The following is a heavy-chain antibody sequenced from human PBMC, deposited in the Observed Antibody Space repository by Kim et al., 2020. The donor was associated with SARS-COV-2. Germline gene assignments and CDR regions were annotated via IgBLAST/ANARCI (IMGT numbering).Heavy chain of an antibody. Sequence: SETLSLTCAVYGGSFSGYYWSWIRQPPGKGLEWIGEINHSGSTNYNPSLKSRVTISVDTSKNQFSLKLSSVTAADTAVYYCARFCLFRDGYNYDYWGQGTLVTVSS. J-gene: IGHJ4*02. CDR3: ARFCLFRDGYNYDY. CDR2: INHSGST. CDR1: GGSFSGYY. V-gene: IGHV4-34*01. D-gene: IGHD5-12*01.